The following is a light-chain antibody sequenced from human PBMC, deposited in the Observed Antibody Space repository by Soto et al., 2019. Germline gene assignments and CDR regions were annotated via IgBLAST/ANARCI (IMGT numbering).Light chain of an antibody. V-gene: IGKV1-5*03. CDR1: QSINNW. J-gene: IGKJ1*01. Sequence: DIQMTQSPSTLSASVGDRVTITCRASQSINNWLAWYQQKPWKAPKLLIYKASSLEGGVPSRFSGSGSGTEFTLTISSLQPDDFATYYCQQYDNYSRTFGQGTKVEIK. CDR2: KAS. CDR3: QQYDNYSRT.